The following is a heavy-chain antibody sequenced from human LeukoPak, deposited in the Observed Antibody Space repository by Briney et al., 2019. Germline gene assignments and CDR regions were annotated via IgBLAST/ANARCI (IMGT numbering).Heavy chain of an antibody. CDR2: INPSDGGT. J-gene: IGHJ4*02. CDR1: GYTFTNYH. CDR3: ARAPVTSCRGAFCYPFDY. D-gene: IGHD2-15*01. Sequence: ASVKVACKASGYTFTNYHIHWVRQAPGQGLEWMGIINPSDGGTSYTQKFQDRVTMTSDTSTSTVYMEVSSLRSEDAAVYYCARAPVTSCRGAFCYPFDYWGPGILVTVSS. V-gene: IGHV1-46*01.